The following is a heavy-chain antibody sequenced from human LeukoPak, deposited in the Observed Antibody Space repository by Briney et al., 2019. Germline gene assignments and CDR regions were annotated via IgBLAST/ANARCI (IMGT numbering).Heavy chain of an antibody. V-gene: IGHV1-24*01. J-gene: IGHJ4*02. D-gene: IGHD3-10*01. CDR2: FDPEDGET. CDR1: GDTLTELS. Sequence: ASVKVSCKVSGDTLTELSMHWVRQAPGKGLEWMGGFDPEDGETIYAQKFQGRVTMTEDTSTDTAYMELSSLRSEDTAVYYRATAEVRGVLRSLHYWGQGTLVTVSS. CDR3: ATAEVRGVLRSLHY.